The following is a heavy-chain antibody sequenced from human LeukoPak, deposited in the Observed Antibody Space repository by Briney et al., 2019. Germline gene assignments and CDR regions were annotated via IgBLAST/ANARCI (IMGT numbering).Heavy chain of an antibody. D-gene: IGHD4-17*01. J-gene: IGHJ4*02. CDR1: GFTFSSYA. CDR2: ISGSGGST. CDR3: AKDPDYGDYVFDY. Sequence: GGSLRLSCAASGFTFSSYAMSWVRQAPGKGLEWVSAISGSGGSTYYADSVKGRFTISRDNSKNTLYLQMNSLRAEDTAVYHCAKDPDYGDYVFDYWGQGTLVTVSS. V-gene: IGHV3-23*01.